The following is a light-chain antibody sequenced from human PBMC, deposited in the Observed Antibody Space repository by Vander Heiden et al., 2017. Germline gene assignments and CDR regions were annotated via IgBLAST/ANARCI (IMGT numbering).Light chain of an antibody. CDR1: QSVRSD. J-gene: IGKJ3*01. CDR2: AAS. CDR3: QQYSSWPLT. V-gene: IGKV3-15*01. Sequence: EIVMTQSPATLSVSPEERATLSCRASQSVRSDVAWYQQKHGQAPRLLIYAASTRAAGLPARFSGSGSGKEFTLTISSLQSEDFAVYFCQQYSSWPLTFGHGTKVDMK.